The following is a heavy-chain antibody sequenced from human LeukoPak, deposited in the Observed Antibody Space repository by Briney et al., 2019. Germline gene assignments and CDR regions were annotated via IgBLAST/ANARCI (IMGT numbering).Heavy chain of an antibody. CDR2: INPSGGST. Sequence: ASVKVSCKASGYTFTSYYMHWVRQAPGQGLEWMGIINPSGGSTSYAQKFQGRVTMTRDTSTSTVYMELSSLRSEDTAVYYCASGYCSSTSCEGDWFDPWGQGTLVTVSS. CDR1: GYTFTSYY. CDR3: ASGYCSSTSCEGDWFDP. J-gene: IGHJ5*02. V-gene: IGHV1-46*01. D-gene: IGHD2-2*01.